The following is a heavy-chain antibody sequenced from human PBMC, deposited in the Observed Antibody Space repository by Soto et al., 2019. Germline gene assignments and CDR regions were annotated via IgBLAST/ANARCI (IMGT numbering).Heavy chain of an antibody. CDR2: ISGSGGST. V-gene: IGHV3-23*01. Sequence: GESLRISCAASGFTFSSYAMSWVRQAPGKGLEWVSAISGSGGSTYYADSVKVRFTISRDNSKNTLYLQMNSLRAEDTAVYYCADFLIGFYYYYGMDVWGQGTTVTVSS. D-gene: IGHD2-8*01. CDR1: GFTFSSYA. J-gene: IGHJ6*02. CDR3: ADFLIGFYYYYGMDV.